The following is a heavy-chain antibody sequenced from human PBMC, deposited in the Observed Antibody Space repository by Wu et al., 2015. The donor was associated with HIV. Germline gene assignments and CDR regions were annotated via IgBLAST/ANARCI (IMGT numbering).Heavy chain of an antibody. Sequence: QVQLLQSGAEVKKPGASVKVSCKASGYTFTSYGISWVRQAPGQGLEWMGWISAYNGNTKYAQKLQDRVTITRNTSISTAYMELSSLRSEDTAVYYCARGRGIAARYYYYYYMDVWGKGTTVTVSS. CDR1: GYTFTSYG. D-gene: IGHD6-6*01. CDR3: ARGRGIAARYYYYYYMDV. J-gene: IGHJ6*03. V-gene: IGHV1-18*01. CDR2: ISAYNGNT.